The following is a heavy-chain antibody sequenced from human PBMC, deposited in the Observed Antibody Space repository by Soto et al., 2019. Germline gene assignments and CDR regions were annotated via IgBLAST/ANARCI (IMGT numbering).Heavy chain of an antibody. D-gene: IGHD5-12*01. V-gene: IGHV3-21*01. CDR2: ISSSSSYI. J-gene: IGHJ6*02. CDR3: ARARDGYNYYYYGMDV. Sequence: GSLRLSCAASGFTFSSSSMNWVRQAPGKGLEWVSSISSSSSYIYYADSVKGRFTISRDNAKNSLYLQMNSLRAEDTAVYYCARARDGYNYYYYGMDVWGQGTTVTVSS. CDR1: GFTFSSSS.